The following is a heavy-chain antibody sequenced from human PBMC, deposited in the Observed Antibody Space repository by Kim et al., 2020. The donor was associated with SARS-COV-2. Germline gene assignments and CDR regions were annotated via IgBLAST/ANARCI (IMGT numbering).Heavy chain of an antibody. CDR1: GYTFTSYG. V-gene: IGHV1-18*01. Sequence: ASVKVSCKASGYTFTSYGISWVRQAPGQGLEWMGWISAYNGNTNYAQKLQGRVTMTTGTSTSTAYMELRSLRSDDTAVYYCARTSNRYCSGGSCPLDYWGQGTLVTVSS. D-gene: IGHD2-15*01. CDR2: ISAYNGNT. CDR3: ARTSNRYCSGGSCPLDY. J-gene: IGHJ4*02.